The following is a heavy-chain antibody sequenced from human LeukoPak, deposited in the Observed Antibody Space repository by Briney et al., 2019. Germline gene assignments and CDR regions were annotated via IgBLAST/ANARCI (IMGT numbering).Heavy chain of an antibody. Sequence: PGGSLRLSCAASGFTFSSYWMHWVRQAPGKGLVWVSHINSDGSSTSYADSGKGRFTISRDNAKNTLYLQMNSLRAEDTAVYYCARDTGYYGSGSYYQPYNWFDPWGQGTLVTVSS. D-gene: IGHD3-10*01. V-gene: IGHV3-74*01. CDR1: GFTFSSYW. CDR2: INSDGSST. J-gene: IGHJ5*02. CDR3: ARDTGYYGSGSYYQPYNWFDP.